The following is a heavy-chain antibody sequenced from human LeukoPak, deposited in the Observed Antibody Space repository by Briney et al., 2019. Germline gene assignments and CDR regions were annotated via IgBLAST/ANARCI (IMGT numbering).Heavy chain of an antibody. CDR1: GFTFSSYA. V-gene: IGHV3-23*01. CDR2: MSGSGGST. CDR3: AKRSGASCNSVTDY. Sequence: TGGSLRLSCAAAGFTFSSYAMSWVRQAPGKGLEWVSGMSGSGGSTYYADSVKGRFTISRDNFKNTLYLQMSSLRAEDTAVYYCAKRSGASCNSVTDYWGQGTLVAVSS. J-gene: IGHJ4*02. D-gene: IGHD2-15*01.